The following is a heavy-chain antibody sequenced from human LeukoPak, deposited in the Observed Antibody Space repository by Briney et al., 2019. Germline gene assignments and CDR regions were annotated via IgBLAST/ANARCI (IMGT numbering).Heavy chain of an antibody. CDR1: GYTFTGYY. CDR3: ARDGAQLERHVNWFDP. V-gene: IGHV1-18*04. J-gene: IGHJ5*02. D-gene: IGHD1-1*01. CDR2: ISAYNGNT. Sequence: ASVKVSCKASGYTFTGYYMYWVRQAPGQGLEWMGWISAYNGNTNYAQKLQGRVTMTTDTSTSTAYMELRSLRSDDTAVYYCARDGAQLERHVNWFDPWGQGTLVTVSS.